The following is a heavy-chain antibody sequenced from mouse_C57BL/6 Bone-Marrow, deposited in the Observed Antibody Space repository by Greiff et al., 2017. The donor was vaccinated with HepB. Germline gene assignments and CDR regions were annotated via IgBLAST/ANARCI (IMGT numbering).Heavy chain of an antibody. CDR1: GYSITSGYY. J-gene: IGHJ4*01. CDR2: ISYDGSN. V-gene: IGHV3-6*01. Sequence: DVQLQESGPGLVKPSQSLSLTCSVTGYSITSGYYWNWIRQFPGNKLEWMGYISYDGSNNYNPSLKNRISITRDTSKNQFFLKLNSVTTEDTATYYCARDFDYYAMDYWGQGTSVTVSS. CDR3: ARDFDYYAMDY.